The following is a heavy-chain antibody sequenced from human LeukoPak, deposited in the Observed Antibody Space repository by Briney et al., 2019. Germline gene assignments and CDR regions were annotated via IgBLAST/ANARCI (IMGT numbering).Heavy chain of an antibody. Sequence: ASVKVSCKASGYTFTGYYIHWVRQAPGQGLEWMGWINPNSGGTNYAQKFQGRVTMTRDTSSSTAYMELSRLRSDDTAVYYCARETEFYSSGSTWGQGTLVTVSS. V-gene: IGHV1-2*02. D-gene: IGHD3-22*01. J-gene: IGHJ4*02. CDR1: GYTFTGYY. CDR2: INPNSGGT. CDR3: ARETEFYSSGST.